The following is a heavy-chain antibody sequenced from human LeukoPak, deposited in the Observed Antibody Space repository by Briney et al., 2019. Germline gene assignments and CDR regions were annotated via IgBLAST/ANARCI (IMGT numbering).Heavy chain of an antibody. Sequence: NPGGSLRLSCAASGFTFSSYSMNWVRQAPGKGLEWVSSISSSASYIYYADSVKGRFTISRDNAKNSLYLQMNSLRAEDTAVYYCARVKEWLRSPLDYWGQGTLVTVPS. D-gene: IGHD5-12*01. CDR3: ARVKEWLRSPLDY. J-gene: IGHJ4*02. CDR2: ISSSASYI. V-gene: IGHV3-21*06. CDR1: GFTFSSYS.